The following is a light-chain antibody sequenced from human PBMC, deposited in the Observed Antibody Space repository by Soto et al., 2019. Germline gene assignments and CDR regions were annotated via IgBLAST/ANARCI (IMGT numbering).Light chain of an antibody. CDR1: SSDVGGYNY. V-gene: IGLV2-11*01. Sequence: QSVLTQPRSVSGSPGQSVTISCTGTSSDVGGYNYVSWYQQHPGKAPKLMIYEVSKRPSGAPDRFSGSKSGNTASLTISGLQTEDEADYYCCSYAGTCTVLFGGGTKLTVL. CDR3: CSYAGTCTVL. CDR2: EVS. J-gene: IGLJ2*01.